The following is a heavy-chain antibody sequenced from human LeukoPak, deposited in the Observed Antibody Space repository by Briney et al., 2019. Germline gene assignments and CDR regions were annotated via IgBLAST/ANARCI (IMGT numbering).Heavy chain of an antibody. V-gene: IGHV3-20*04. CDR3: ARVWGGYCSSTSCYGAFDI. J-gene: IGHJ3*02. CDR1: GVTFGDYD. Sequence: AGSLRLSCAASGVTFGDYDMSWVRQAPGKGLEWVWGINWNGSSTGYAYSVKGRFIISRDNAKNTLYLQMNSLRAEDTALYYCARVWGGYCSSTSCYGAFDIWGQGTMVTVSS. CDR2: INWNGSST. D-gene: IGHD2-2*01.